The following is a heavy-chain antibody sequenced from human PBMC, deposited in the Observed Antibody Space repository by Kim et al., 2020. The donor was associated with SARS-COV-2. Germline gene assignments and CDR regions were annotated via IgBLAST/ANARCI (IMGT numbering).Heavy chain of an antibody. CDR2: ISSSGNST. V-gene: IGHV3-74*01. Sequence: GGSLRLSCAASEFTFGTYWMYWVRQAPGKGLVWVSRISSSGNSTNYADSVKGRFTISRDNAKNTLYLQMNSLRAEDTAVYYCARASSTSCRCYCMDVWGTGAPVTVSS. J-gene: IGHJ6*03. D-gene: IGHD2-2*01. CDR3: ARASSTSCRCYCMDV. CDR1: EFTFGTYW.